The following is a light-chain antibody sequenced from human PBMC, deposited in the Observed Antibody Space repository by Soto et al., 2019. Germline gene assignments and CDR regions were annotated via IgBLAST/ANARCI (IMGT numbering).Light chain of an antibody. V-gene: IGLV1-44*01. Sequence: QSALTQPPSASGTPGQRVSISCSGSSSNIGSNSVQWHQQLPGTAPNLLIYADNQRPSGVPDRFSGSKSGTSASLAITGFQSGDEADYYCAAWDDSLNGFVFGTGTKVTVL. CDR2: ADN. CDR3: AAWDDSLNGFV. J-gene: IGLJ1*01. CDR1: SSNIGSNS.